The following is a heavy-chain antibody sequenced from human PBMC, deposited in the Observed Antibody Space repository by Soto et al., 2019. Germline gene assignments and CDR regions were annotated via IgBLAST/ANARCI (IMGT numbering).Heavy chain of an antibody. Sequence: QVQLVQSGAEVKKPGASVKVSCKASGYTFTSYDINWVRQATGQGLEWMGWMNPNSGNTGYAQKFQGRVTMTRNTSISTAYMELSSLRSEDTAVYYCASSFSGGFRRDCTNGVCPLDYWGQGTLVTVSS. CDR2: MNPNSGNT. CDR3: ASSFSGGFRRDCTNGVCPLDY. CDR1: GYTFTSYD. D-gene: IGHD2-8*01. J-gene: IGHJ4*02. V-gene: IGHV1-8*01.